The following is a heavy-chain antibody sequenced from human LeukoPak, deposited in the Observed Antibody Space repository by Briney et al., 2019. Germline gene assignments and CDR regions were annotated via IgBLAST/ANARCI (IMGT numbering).Heavy chain of an antibody. CDR2: ITPNSGGT. Sequence: GASVKVSCKASGYTFTDYYMHWVRQAPGQGLEWMGWITPNSGGTNYAQKFQGRVTMTRDTSISTAYMELTRLRSDDTSVYYCARDGSNYDFWSGYAPSRGMDVWGQGTTVIVSS. CDR3: ARDGSNYDFWSGYAPSRGMDV. J-gene: IGHJ6*02. D-gene: IGHD3-3*01. CDR1: GYTFTDYY. V-gene: IGHV1-2*02.